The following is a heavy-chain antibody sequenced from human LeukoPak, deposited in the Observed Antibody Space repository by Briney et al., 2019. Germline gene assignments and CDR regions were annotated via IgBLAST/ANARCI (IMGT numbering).Heavy chain of an antibody. V-gene: IGHV1-46*01. D-gene: IGHD3-22*01. CDR3: ARGYYYDSSGYLGAFDG. CDR2: INPSGDST. CDR1: GYTFTGYY. J-gene: IGHJ3*01. Sequence: ASVKVSCKASGYTFTGYYMHWVRQAPGQGLAWMGMINPSGDSTTYAQKFQDRVTMTRDTSTSTVYMELSSLISEDTAVYYCARGYYYDSSGYLGAFDGWGQGTMVTVSS.